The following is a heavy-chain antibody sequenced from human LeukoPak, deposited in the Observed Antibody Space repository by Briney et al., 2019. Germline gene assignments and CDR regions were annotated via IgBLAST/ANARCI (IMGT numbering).Heavy chain of an antibody. J-gene: IGHJ6*02. CDR2: ISWNSGSI. D-gene: IGHD4-23*01. V-gene: IGHV3-9*01. CDR3: AKDTGVTYGMDV. Sequence: GRSLRLSCAASGFTFDDYAMHWVRQAPGKGLEWVSGISWNSGSIGYADSVKGRFTISRDNAKNCLYLQMNSLRAEDTALYYCAKDTGVTYGMDVWGQGTTVTVSS. CDR1: GFTFDDYA.